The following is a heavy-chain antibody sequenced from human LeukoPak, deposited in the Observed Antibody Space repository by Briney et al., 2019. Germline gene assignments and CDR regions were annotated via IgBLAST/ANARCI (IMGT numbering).Heavy chain of an antibody. CDR3: ARENYYDSSGYSSIYYFDY. CDR1: GFTFSSYA. J-gene: IGHJ4*02. Sequence: GGSLRLSCAASGFTFSSYAMHWVRQAPGKGLEYVSAISSNGGSTYYANSVKGKFTISRDNSKNTLHLQMGSLRAEDMAVYYCARENYYDSSGYSSIYYFDYWGQGTLVTVSS. D-gene: IGHD3-22*01. CDR2: ISSNGGST. V-gene: IGHV3-64*01.